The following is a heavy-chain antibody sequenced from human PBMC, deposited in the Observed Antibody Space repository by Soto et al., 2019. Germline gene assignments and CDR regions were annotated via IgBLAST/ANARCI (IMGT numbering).Heavy chain of an antibody. CDR2: MFHGGTT. Sequence: SETLSLTCTVSGSITGYCWTWVRQPPGKSLEWIGYMFHGGTTKYNPSLQSRVTLSLDTAKNQFSLSLTSVTAADTALYYCARERKGFGYIEYWGQGALVTV. J-gene: IGHJ4*02. V-gene: IGHV4-59*01. CDR1: GSITGYC. CDR3: ARERKGFGYIEY. D-gene: IGHD2-15*01.